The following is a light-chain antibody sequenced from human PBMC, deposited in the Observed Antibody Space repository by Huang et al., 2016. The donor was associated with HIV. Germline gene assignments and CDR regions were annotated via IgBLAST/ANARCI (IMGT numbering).Light chain of an antibody. CDR1: QTMSSS. J-gene: IGKJ3*01. Sequence: DIQMTQSPSSLSASVGDRVTITCRASQTMSSSLNWYQQKPGKAPKLLIYATSSLQSGVPSRFSGSGSGTHFTLTIRSLQLEDFATYYCQQSYSTPFTFGPGTKVDIK. CDR2: ATS. CDR3: QQSYSTPFT. V-gene: IGKV1-39*01.